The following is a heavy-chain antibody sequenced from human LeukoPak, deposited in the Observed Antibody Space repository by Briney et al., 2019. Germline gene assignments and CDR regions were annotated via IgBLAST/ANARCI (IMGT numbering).Heavy chain of an antibody. Sequence: PGGSLRLSCAASGFTFSSYSMNWVRQAPGKGLEWVSSISSSSSYIYYADSVKGRFTISRDNAKNSLYLQMNSLRAEDTAVYYCARDFYQLLQRPYYFDYWGQGTLVTVS. CDR3: ARDFYQLLQRPYYFDY. V-gene: IGHV3-21*01. D-gene: IGHD2-2*01. CDR2: ISSSSSYI. CDR1: GFTFSSYS. J-gene: IGHJ4*02.